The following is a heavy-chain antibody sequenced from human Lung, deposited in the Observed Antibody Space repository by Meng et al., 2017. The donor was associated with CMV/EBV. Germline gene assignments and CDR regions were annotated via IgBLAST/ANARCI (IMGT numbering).Heavy chain of an antibody. Sequence: ASVKVSRKASGYTFISYGISWVRQAPGQGLEWMGWISAYNGRTNYAQKFQGRVTMTTDTSTNTAYTELRSLRSDDTAVYFCARGGYSDYDVRGSDYYYGMDVWGQGXTVTVSS. D-gene: IGHD5-12*01. V-gene: IGHV1-18*01. J-gene: IGHJ6*02. CDR3: ARGGYSDYDVRGSDYYYGMDV. CDR2: ISAYNGRT. CDR1: GYTFISYG.